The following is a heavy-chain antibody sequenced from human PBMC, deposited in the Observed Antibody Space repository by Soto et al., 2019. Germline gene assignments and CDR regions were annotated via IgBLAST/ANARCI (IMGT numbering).Heavy chain of an antibody. Sequence: GGSLRLSCAASGCTVSSNYMSWVRQAPGKGLEWVSVIYSGGSTYYADSVKGRFTISRHNSKNTLYLQMNSLRAEDTAVYYCARDFAHNQSAYWGQGTLVTVSS. J-gene: IGHJ4*02. CDR1: GCTVSSNY. CDR3: ARDFAHNQSAY. V-gene: IGHV3-53*04. CDR2: IYSGGST.